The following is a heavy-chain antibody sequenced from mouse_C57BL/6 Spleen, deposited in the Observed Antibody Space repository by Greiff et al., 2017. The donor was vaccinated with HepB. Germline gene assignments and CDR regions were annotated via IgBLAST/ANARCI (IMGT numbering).Heavy chain of an antibody. J-gene: IGHJ1*03. D-gene: IGHD1-1*01. Sequence: EVKLVESGGGLVKPGGSLKLSCAASGFTFSSYTMSWVRQTPEKRLEWVATISGGGGNTYYPDSVKGRFTISRDNAKNTLYLQMSSLRSEDTAVYYGARGDYYGSSYWYFDVWGTGTTVTVSS. CDR1: GFTFSSYT. CDR3: ARGDYYGSSYWYFDV. CDR2: ISGGGGNT. V-gene: IGHV5-9*04.